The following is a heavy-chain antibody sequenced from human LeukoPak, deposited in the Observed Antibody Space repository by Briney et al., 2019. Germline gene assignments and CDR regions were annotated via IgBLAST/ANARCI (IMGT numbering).Heavy chain of an antibody. CDR3: ARGIAGYCSSTSCPTG. CDR2: ISSSSSYI. V-gene: IGHV3-21*01. Sequence: GSLRLSCAASGFTFSSYSMNWVRQAPGKGLEWVSSISSSSSYIYYADSVKGRFTISRDNAKNSPYLQMNSLRAEDTAVYYCARGIAGYCSSTSCPTGWGQGTLVTVSS. D-gene: IGHD2-2*01. J-gene: IGHJ4*02. CDR1: GFTFSSYS.